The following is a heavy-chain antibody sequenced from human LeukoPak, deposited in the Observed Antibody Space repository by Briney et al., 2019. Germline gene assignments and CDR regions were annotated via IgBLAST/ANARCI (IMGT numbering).Heavy chain of an antibody. CDR1: GFTFSSYA. CDR3: AKWGVSIVVVPASPYYYYGMDV. Sequence: GGSLRLSRAASGFTFSSYAMSWVRQAPGKGLEWVSAISGSGGSTYYADSVKGRFTISRDNSKNTLYLQMNSLRAEDTAVYYCAKWGVSIVVVPASPYYYYGMDVWGQGTTVTVSS. CDR2: ISGSGGST. D-gene: IGHD2-2*01. V-gene: IGHV3-23*01. J-gene: IGHJ6*02.